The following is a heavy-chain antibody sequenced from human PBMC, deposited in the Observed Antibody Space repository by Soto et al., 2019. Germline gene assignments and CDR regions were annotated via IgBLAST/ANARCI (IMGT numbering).Heavy chain of an antibody. CDR2: IKSKTDGGTT. CDR3: TTDPGATTDYYYYYYGMDV. CDR1: GFTFSNAW. J-gene: IGHJ6*02. D-gene: IGHD1-26*01. V-gene: IGHV3-15*07. Sequence: GGSLRLSCAASGFTFSNAWMNWVRQAPGKGLEWVGRIKSKTDGGTTDYAAPVKGRFTISRDDSKNTLYLQMNSLKTEDTAVYYCTTDPGATTDYYYYYYGMDVWGQGTTVTVSS.